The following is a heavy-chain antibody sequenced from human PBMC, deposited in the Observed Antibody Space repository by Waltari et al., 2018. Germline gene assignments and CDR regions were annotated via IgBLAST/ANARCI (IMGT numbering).Heavy chain of an antibody. D-gene: IGHD2-21*02. Sequence: QVQLVESGGGVVQPGRSLRLSCAASGFTFSSYGMPWVRQAPGKGLEWVAVIWYDGSNKYYADSVKGRFTISRDNSKNTLYLQMNSLRAEDTAMYYCAKDYLVTSSFMDVWGQGTTVTVSS. J-gene: IGHJ6*02. CDR3: AKDYLVTSSFMDV. CDR1: GFTFSSYG. CDR2: IWYDGSNK. V-gene: IGHV3-30*18.